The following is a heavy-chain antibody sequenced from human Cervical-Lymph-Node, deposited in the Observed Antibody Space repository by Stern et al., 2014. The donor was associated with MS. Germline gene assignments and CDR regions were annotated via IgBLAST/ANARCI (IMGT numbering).Heavy chain of an antibody. CDR1: GFNFSSYG. CDR2: IWYDGTNN. Sequence: VQLVESGGGVVQPGRSLRLSCAASGFNFSSYGMHWVRPAPGKGLEWVAVIWYDGTNNYYADYGKGRFTISRDNSKNTRYLQMNSLRAEDTAVYYCARDRHDLGYCSGGSCYLPDYWGQGTLVTVSS. CDR3: ARDRHDLGYCSGGSCYLPDY. J-gene: IGHJ4*02. D-gene: IGHD2-15*01. V-gene: IGHV3-33*01.